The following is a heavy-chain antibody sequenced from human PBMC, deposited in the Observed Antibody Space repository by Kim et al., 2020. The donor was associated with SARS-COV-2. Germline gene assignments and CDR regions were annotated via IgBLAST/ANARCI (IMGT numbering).Heavy chain of an antibody. CDR3: ARDRAYYYGSGSYYRSAHFDY. Sequence: SVKVSCKASGGTFSSYAISWVRQAPGQGLEWMGGIIPIFGTANYAQKFQGRVTITADESTSTAYMELSSLRSEDTAVYYCARDRAYYYGSGSYYRSAHFDYWGQGTLVTVSS. J-gene: IGHJ4*02. V-gene: IGHV1-69*13. CDR2: IIPIFGTA. CDR1: GGTFSSYA. D-gene: IGHD3-10*01.